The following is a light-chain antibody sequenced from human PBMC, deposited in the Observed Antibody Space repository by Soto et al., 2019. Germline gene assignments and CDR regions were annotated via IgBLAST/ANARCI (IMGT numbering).Light chain of an antibody. Sequence: DIQMTQSPSSLSASVGDRVTITCRTSQSVSTYLNWYQQKPGKAPNLLIYAASSLQSGVPSRFSGSGSGTDFTLTISSLQPEDFATYYCQQSYSAPITFGPGTKVEIK. V-gene: IGKV1-39*01. J-gene: IGKJ3*01. CDR3: QQSYSAPIT. CDR1: QSVSTY. CDR2: AAS.